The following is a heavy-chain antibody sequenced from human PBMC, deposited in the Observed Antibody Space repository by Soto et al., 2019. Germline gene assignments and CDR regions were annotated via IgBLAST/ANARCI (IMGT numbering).Heavy chain of an antibody. CDR1: GFTFSNYE. J-gene: IGHJ6*02. CDR3: ARENRPEGLDV. V-gene: IGHV3-48*03. CDR2: LSTSGSTM. Sequence: LXLSCTASGFTFSNYEMTWVRQAPGKGLEWVSYLSTSGSTMYYADSVKGRFTISRDNAKNSLFLQMNSLRAEDTAVYYCARENRPEGLDVWGQGTTVTVSS.